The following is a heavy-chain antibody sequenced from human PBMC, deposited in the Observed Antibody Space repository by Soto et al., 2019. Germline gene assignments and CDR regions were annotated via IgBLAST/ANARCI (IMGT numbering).Heavy chain of an antibody. D-gene: IGHD3-9*01. Sequence: QVQLVQSGAEVKKPGSSVKVSCKASGGTFSSYAISWVRQAPGQGLEWMGGIIPIFGTANYAQKVQGRVTITADESTSTAYMELSSLRSEDTAVYYCAGAYCDILTAGSLHYYDMDVWGQGTTVTVSS. V-gene: IGHV1-69*01. CDR1: GGTFSSYA. CDR3: AGAYCDILTAGSLHYYDMDV. J-gene: IGHJ6*02. CDR2: IIPIFGTA.